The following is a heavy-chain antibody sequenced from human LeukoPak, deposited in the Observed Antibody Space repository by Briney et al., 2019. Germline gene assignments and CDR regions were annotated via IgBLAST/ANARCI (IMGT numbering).Heavy chain of an antibody. CDR3: ANTILTGAL. J-gene: IGHJ4*02. D-gene: IGHD2-2*02. CDR2: INSDGTST. Sequence: GGSLRLSCAASGFTFSSYWMHWVRQVPGKGLVWVSRINSDGTSTTYADSVKGRFTISRDNAKNSLYLQMNSLRAEDTAVYYCANTILTGALWGQGTLVTVSS. V-gene: IGHV3-74*01. CDR1: GFTFSSYW.